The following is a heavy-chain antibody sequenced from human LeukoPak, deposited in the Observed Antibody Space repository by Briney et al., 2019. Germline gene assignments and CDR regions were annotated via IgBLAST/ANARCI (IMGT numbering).Heavy chain of an antibody. V-gene: IGHV4-59*12. CDR1: GGSISSYY. J-gene: IGHJ3*02. CDR3: ASPYFCGGDCRGDAFDI. D-gene: IGHD2-21*02. CDR2: IYYSGST. Sequence: SETLSLTCTVSGGSISSYYWSWIRQPPGKGLEWIGYIYYSGSTNYNASLKSRVTISVDKSKNQFSLKLSSVTAANTAVYYCASPYFCGGDCRGDAFDIWGQGTMVTVSS.